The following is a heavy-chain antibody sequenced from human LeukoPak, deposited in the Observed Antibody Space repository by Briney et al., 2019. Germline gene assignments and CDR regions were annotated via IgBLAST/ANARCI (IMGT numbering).Heavy chain of an antibody. V-gene: IGHV4-59*12. CDR3: ARGHYDSSGYLVIYYFDY. J-gene: IGHJ4*02. CDR1: GGSISSYY. D-gene: IGHD3-22*01. CDR2: IYYSGST. Sequence: PSETLSLTCTVSGGSISSYYWRWIRQPPGKGLAGMGYIYYSGSTNYNPSLKSRVTISVDTSKNQFSLELSSVTAADTAVYYCARGHYDSSGYLVIYYFDYWGQGTLVTVSS.